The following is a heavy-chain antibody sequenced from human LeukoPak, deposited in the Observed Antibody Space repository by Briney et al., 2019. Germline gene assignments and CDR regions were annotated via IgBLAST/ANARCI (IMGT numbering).Heavy chain of an antibody. CDR1: GASISSYY. J-gene: IGHJ6*03. Sequence: SETLSLTCAVSGASISSYYWSWIRQPAGKGLEWIGRIYTSGSTNYNPSLKSRVTMSVDTSKNQFSLKLNSVTAADTAVYFCARGRVSSSSWYSTYYYYFYMDVWGKGTTVTVSS. V-gene: IGHV4-4*07. CDR3: ARGRVSSSSWYSTYYYYFYMDV. D-gene: IGHD6-13*01. CDR2: IYTSGST.